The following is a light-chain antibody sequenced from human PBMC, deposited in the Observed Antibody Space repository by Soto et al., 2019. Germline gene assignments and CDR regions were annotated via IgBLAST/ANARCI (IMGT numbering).Light chain of an antibody. CDR1: SSDVGGYNY. CDR2: EVS. Sequence: QSVLTQPASVSGSPGQSITISCTGTSSDVGGYNYVSWYQQHPGKAPKLMIYEVSNRPSGGSNRFSGSKSGNTASLTISGLQAEDEADYYCSSYTSSSTGYVFGTGTKVTVL. CDR3: SSYTSSSTGYV. V-gene: IGLV2-14*01. J-gene: IGLJ1*01.